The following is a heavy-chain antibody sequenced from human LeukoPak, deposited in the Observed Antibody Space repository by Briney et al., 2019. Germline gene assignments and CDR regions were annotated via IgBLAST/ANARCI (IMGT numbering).Heavy chain of an antibody. CDR2: IYYSGST. D-gene: IGHD6-19*01. V-gene: IGHV4-61*08. Sequence: SETPSLTCTVSGGSISSGGYYWSWIRQPPGKGLEWIGYIYYSGSTNYNPSLKSRVTISVDTSKNQFSLKLSSVTAADTAVYYCARYSSGWLLDYWGQGTLVTVSS. CDR1: GGSISSGGYY. CDR3: ARYSSGWLLDY. J-gene: IGHJ4*02.